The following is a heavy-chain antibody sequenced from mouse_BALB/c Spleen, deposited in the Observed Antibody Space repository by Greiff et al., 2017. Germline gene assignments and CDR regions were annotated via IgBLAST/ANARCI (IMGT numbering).Heavy chain of an antibody. D-gene: IGHD2-1*01. J-gene: IGHJ3*01. CDR1: GFTFTDYY. CDR3: ARDRDGNYEFAY. Sequence: EVHLVESGGGLVQPGGSLRLSCATSGFTFTDYYMSWVRQPPGKALEWLGFIRNKANGYTTEYSASVKGRFTISRDNSQSILYLQMNTLRAEDSATYYCARDRDGNYEFAYWGQGTLVTVSA. V-gene: IGHV7-3*02. CDR2: IRNKANGYTT.